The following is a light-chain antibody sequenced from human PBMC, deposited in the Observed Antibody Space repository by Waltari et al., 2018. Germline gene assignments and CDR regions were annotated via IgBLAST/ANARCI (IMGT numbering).Light chain of an antibody. J-gene: IGLJ1*01. CDR2: DDG. Sequence: SYELTQPPSVSVAPGQTARITCDGVKIGSKNVHWYQHKPGQAPVLVVYDDGDRPSGIPERFSGSNSGNTAALTISRVDAGDEAEYYCQVWDSGSNHYVFGTVTKVTVL. V-gene: IGLV3-21*02. CDR1: KIGSKN. CDR3: QVWDSGSNHYV.